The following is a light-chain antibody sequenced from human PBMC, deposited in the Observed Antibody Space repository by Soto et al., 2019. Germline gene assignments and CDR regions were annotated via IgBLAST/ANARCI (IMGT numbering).Light chain of an antibody. J-gene: IGKJ1*01. CDR2: AAS. CDR3: LQDYSYPLT. Sequence: DIQITKSPSSVSASVGDRVTITCRASQDISSWLAWYQQKPGKAPKLLIYAASSLQSGVPSRFSGSGSGTDLTLTISSLQPEDFATYYCLQDYSYPLTFGQGTKVDIK. CDR1: QDISSW. V-gene: IGKV1-12*01.